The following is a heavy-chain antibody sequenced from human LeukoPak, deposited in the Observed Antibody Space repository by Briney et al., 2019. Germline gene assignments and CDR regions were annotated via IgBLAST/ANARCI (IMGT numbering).Heavy chain of an antibody. J-gene: IGHJ5*02. CDR1: GYTFTSYD. V-gene: IGHV1-8*01. CDR3: ARINYYGSGRGEKWFDP. D-gene: IGHD3-10*01. Sequence: GASVKVSCKASGYTFTSYDINWVRQATGQGLEWMGWMNPNSGNTGYAQKFQGRVTMTRNTSISTAYMELSSLRSEDTAVYYCARINYYGSGRGEKWFDPWGQGTLVTVSS. CDR2: MNPNSGNT.